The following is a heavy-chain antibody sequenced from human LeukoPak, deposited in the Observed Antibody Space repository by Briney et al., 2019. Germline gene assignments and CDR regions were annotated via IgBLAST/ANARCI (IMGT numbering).Heavy chain of an antibody. V-gene: IGHV3-72*01. CDR1: GFTLSDHY. D-gene: IGHD3-10*01. CDR3: ARVNGVYWYFDL. Sequence: GGSLRLSCAASGFTLSDHYIDWVRQAPGKGLEWVGRSRNEANAYTTDYAASVKGRFTISRDDSKNSLYLQMNSLKTEDAAVYYCARVNGVYWYFDLWGRGTLVTVSS. CDR2: SRNEANAYTT. J-gene: IGHJ2*01.